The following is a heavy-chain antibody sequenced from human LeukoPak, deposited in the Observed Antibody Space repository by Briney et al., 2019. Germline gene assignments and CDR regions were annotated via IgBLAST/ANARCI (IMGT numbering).Heavy chain of an antibody. V-gene: IGHV3-9*01. CDR2: ISWNSGSI. CDR1: GFTFDDYA. J-gene: IGHJ4*02. D-gene: IGHD3-3*01. Sequence: GGSLRLSCAASGFTFDDYAMHWVRQAPGKGLEWVSGISWNSGSIGYADSVKGRFTISRDNAKNSLYLQMNSLRAEDTALYYCARVAIWSGYHGQHYFDYWGQGTLVTVSS. CDR3: ARVAIWSGYHGQHYFDY.